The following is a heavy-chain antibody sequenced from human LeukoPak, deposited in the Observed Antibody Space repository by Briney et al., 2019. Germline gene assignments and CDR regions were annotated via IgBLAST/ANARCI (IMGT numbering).Heavy chain of an antibody. Sequence: GGSLRLSCAATGFTCSTYVMSWVRQAPGKGLEWLSLILHNGDSTYYADSVKGRFTISRDNSKNTLYLQMNSLRAEDTAVYYCARLSSFAFDIWGQGTMVTVSS. D-gene: IGHD3-16*02. CDR3: ARLSSFAFDI. CDR2: ILHNGDST. J-gene: IGHJ3*02. V-gene: IGHV3-23*01. CDR1: GFTCSTYV.